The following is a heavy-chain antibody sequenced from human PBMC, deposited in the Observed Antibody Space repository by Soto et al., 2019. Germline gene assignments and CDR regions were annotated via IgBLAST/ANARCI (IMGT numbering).Heavy chain of an antibody. D-gene: IGHD2-15*01. CDR2: IYYSGST. J-gene: IGHJ4*02. CDR3: ARNGYCSGGSCYYQVFDY. Sequence: SETLSLTCTVSGGSISTYYWSWIRQPPGKGLELIGYIYYSGSTNYNPSLKSRVTISVDTSKSQFSLKLSSVTAADTAVYYCARNGYCSGGSCYYQVFDYWGQGTLVTVSS. V-gene: IGHV4-59*01. CDR1: GGSISTYY.